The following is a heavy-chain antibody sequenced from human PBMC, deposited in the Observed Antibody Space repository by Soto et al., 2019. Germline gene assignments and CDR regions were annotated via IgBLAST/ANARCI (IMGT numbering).Heavy chain of an antibody. J-gene: IGHJ5*02. CDR1: GGSISSSSW. V-gene: IGHV4-4*02. CDR3: ARVSSSSWYGGWFDP. CDR2: IYHSGST. D-gene: IGHD6-13*01. Sequence: SETLSLTCAVSGGSISSSSWWSWVRQPPGKGLEWIGEIYHSGSTNYNPSLKSRVTISVDKSKNQFSLKLSSVTAADTAVYYCARVSSSSWYGGWFDPWGQGTLVTVSS.